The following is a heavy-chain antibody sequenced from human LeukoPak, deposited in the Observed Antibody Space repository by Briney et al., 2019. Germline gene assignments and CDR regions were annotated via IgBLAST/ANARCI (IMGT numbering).Heavy chain of an antibody. J-gene: IGHJ4*02. CDR1: GYTFTSYY. Sequence: GASVKVSCKASGYTFTSYYMRWVRQAPGQGLEWMGIINPSGGSTSYAQKFQGRVTMTRDMSTSTVYMELSSLRSEDTAVYYCASSEGYYDSSGHPNYWGQGTLVTVSS. CDR3: ASSEGYYDSSGHPNY. CDR2: INPSGGST. V-gene: IGHV1-46*01. D-gene: IGHD3-22*01.